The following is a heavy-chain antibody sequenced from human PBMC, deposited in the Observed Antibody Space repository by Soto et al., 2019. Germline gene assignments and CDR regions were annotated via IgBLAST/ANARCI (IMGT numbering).Heavy chain of an antibody. CDR2: AYYRSKWYN. CDR3: ARGRSWPRGDWFDP. Sequence: PSPTLSLPGAISVDSLSSNSASWEWVRQSPSRGLEWLGGAYYRSKWYNDYAVSVRRRISINPDPAKNQFPLHLNSVTPADTAVYYCARGRSWPRGDWFDPWGQGTLVTVSS. CDR1: VDSLSSNSAS. D-gene: IGHD6-13*01. V-gene: IGHV6-1*01. J-gene: IGHJ5*02.